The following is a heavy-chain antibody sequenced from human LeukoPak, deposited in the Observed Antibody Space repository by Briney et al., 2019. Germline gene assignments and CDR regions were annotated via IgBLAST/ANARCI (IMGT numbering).Heavy chain of an antibody. V-gene: IGHV3-7*01. CDR3: ARDRGSNYGGAFDY. CDR2: IKEDGSEK. Sequence: GGSLRLSCAASGFTLSSYWMCWVRQAPGKGLEWVANIKEDGSEKYYVDSLKGRFTISRDNAKSSLYLQMNSLRAEDTAVYYCARDRGSNYGGAFDYWGQGTLVTVSS. J-gene: IGHJ4*02. D-gene: IGHD4-11*01. CDR1: GFTLSSYW.